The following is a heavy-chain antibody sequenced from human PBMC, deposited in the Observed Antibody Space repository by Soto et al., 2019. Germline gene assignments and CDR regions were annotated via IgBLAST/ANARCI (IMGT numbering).Heavy chain of an antibody. CDR2: IYWDDDK. J-gene: IGHJ4*02. CDR3: AHGLIAEGFDY. D-gene: IGHD6-13*01. Sequence: SGPTLVNPTQTLTLTCTFSGFSLTTNGVGVGWIRQSPGEALEWLALIYWDDDKRYSPSLKSRLTITKDTSKNQVVLTMTNMDSVDTATYYCAHGLIAEGFDYWGQGTLVTVSS. V-gene: IGHV2-5*02. CDR1: GFSLTTNGVG.